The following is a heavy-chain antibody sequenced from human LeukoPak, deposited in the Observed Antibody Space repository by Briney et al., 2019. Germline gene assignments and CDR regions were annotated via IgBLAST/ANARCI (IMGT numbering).Heavy chain of an antibody. J-gene: IGHJ3*02. Sequence: PGKSLRLSCAASGFTFRSYAMDWVRQAPGKGLGLVSLISYDGGSKYYADSVKGRFTGFRDNSKNTRYLQMNSLRPEDTAVYYCATSLGELLYPYGVGDAFDIWGQGTMVTVSS. V-gene: IGHV3-30-3*01. D-gene: IGHD3-10*01. CDR1: GFTFRSYA. CDR2: ISYDGGSK. CDR3: ATSLGELLYPYGVGDAFDI.